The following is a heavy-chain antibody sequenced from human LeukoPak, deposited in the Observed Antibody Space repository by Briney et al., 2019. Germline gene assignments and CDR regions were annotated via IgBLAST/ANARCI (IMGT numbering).Heavy chain of an antibody. D-gene: IGHD3-10*01. CDR1: GYTFTGYY. J-gene: IGHJ4*02. CDR3: VRESWYGESHFQTNDY. CDR2: IIPILGIA. Sequence: SVKVSCQASGYTFTGYYMHWVRQAPGQGLEWMGRIIPILGIANYAQKFQGRVTITADKSTSTAYMERSSLRSEDTAVYYCVRESWYGESHFQTNDYWGQGTLVTVSS. V-gene: IGHV1-69*04.